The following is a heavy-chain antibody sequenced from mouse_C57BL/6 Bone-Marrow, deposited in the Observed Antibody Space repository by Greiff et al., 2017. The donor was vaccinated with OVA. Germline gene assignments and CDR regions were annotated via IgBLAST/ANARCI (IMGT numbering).Heavy chain of an antibody. CDR1: GFNIKDDY. J-gene: IGHJ4*01. V-gene: IGHV14-4*01. CDR2: IDPENGDT. Sequence: VQLQQSGAELVRPGASVKLSCTASGFNIKDDYMHWVKQRPEQGLEWIGWIDPENGDTEYASKFQGKATITADTSSNTAYLQLSSLTSEDTAVYDCTTGDYDAMGYWGQGTSVTVSS. CDR3: TTGDYDAMGY.